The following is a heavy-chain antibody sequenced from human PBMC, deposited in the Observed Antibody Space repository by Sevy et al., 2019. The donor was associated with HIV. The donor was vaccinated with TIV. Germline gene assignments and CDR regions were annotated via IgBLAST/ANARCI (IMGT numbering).Heavy chain of an antibody. D-gene: IGHD3-10*01. J-gene: IGHJ6*02. CDR1: GDSVSSNSAA. V-gene: IGHV6-1*01. CDR2: TYYRSKWYN. Sequence: SQTLSLTCAISGDSVSSNSAAWNWIRQSPSRGLEWLGRTYYRSKWYNDYAVSVKSRITINPDTSKNQFSLQLNSVTPEDTAVYYCARGDYFGSGISNYYYYGMDDWGQGTTVTVSS. CDR3: ARGDYFGSGISNYYYYGMDD.